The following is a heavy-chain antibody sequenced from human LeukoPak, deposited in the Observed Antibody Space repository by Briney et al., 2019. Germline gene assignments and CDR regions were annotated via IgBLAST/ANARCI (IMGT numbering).Heavy chain of an antibody. D-gene: IGHD6-19*01. CDR3: ARDPSNSSGRNQYFDL. CDR2: ISAYNGDT. CDR1: GYTFTHHG. J-gene: IGHJ2*01. Sequence: ASVKVSCKASGYTFTHHGVTWVRQAPGQGLEWMGWISAYNGDTKYAQKVQGRVTLTTDTSTNTAYMEMRSLRYDDTAAYYCARDPSNSSGRNQYFDLWGRGTLVTVSS. V-gene: IGHV1-18*01.